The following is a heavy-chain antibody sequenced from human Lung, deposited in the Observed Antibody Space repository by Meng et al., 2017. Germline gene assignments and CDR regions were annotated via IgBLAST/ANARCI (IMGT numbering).Heavy chain of an antibody. CDR1: GFTLSDYS. Sequence: EVQLVEAGGGLAKPGGSLRRACAASGFTLSDYSMNWVRRAPGKGLEWVSSISESGNYRYYADSVKGRFTVTRDNAKNSLYLQMNSLRAEDTAVYYCARGDGSGSLFENWGQGTLVTVSS. CDR2: ISESGNYR. CDR3: ARGDGSGSLFEN. J-gene: IGHJ4*02. D-gene: IGHD3-10*01. V-gene: IGHV3-21*01.